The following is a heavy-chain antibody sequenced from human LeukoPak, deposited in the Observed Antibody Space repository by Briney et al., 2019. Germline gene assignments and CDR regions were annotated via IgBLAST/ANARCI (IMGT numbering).Heavy chain of an antibody. CDR1: GYSFTTYA. CDR2: INTNTGNP. Sequence: GASVKVSCKASGYSFTTYAMNWVRQAPGQGLEWMGWINTNTGNPTYAQGFTGRFVFSLDTSVSTAYLQISSLKAGDTAVYYCARVTSSSWYNWFDPWGQGTLVTVSS. V-gene: IGHV7-4-1*02. D-gene: IGHD6-13*01. CDR3: ARVTSSSWYNWFDP. J-gene: IGHJ5*02.